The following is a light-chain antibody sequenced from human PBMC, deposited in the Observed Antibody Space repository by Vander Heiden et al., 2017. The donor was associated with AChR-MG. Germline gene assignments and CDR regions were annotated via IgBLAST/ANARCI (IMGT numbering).Light chain of an antibody. Sequence: QSVLTQPPSAAAASGQKVTISCSGCSSNIGKNYVSWYQRVPAPAPKLLIYANNKRPSAIPDRFSGSKSGTSATLAITGLQTGDEAEYYCATWDSSRNTMVFGGGTELTVL. J-gene: IGLJ2*01. CDR3: ATWDSSRNTMV. V-gene: IGLV1-51*02. CDR1: SSNIGKNY. CDR2: ANN.